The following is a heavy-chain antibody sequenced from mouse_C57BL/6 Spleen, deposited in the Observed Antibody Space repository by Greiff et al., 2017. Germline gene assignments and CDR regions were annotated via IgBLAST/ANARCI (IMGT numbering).Heavy chain of an antibody. CDR1: GFTFSDYG. CDR2: ISSGSSTI. CDR3: ARKPYAMDY. V-gene: IGHV5-17*01. J-gene: IGHJ4*01. Sequence: EVKLVESGGGLVKPGGSLKLSCAASGFTFSDYGMHWVRQAPEKGLELVAYISSGSSTIYYADTVKGRFTISRDNAKNTLFLQMTSLRSEDTAMYYCARKPYAMDYWGQGTSVTVSS.